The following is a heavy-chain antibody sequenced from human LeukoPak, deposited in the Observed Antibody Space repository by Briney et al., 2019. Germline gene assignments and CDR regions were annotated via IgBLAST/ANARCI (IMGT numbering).Heavy chain of an antibody. CDR3: AKLLDY. J-gene: IGHJ4*02. V-gene: IGHV3-23*01. CDR2: VTGSGGST. Sequence: GGSLRLSCAASGFTFSNYAMSWVRQAPGKGLEWVSAVTGSGGSTYYADSVKGRFTVSRDNSKNTLYLQINSQRDEDTAVYYCAKLLDYWGQGTLVTVSS. CDR1: GFTFSNYA.